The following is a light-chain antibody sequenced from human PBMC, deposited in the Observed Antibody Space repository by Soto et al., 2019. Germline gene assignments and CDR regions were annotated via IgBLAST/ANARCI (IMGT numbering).Light chain of an antibody. CDR2: SAS. J-gene: IGKJ4*01. Sequence: ERVMAQSPATLSVSPGGRAALSCRASQSISDTLAWYQQKPGQAPRLLIYSASRRATGFPGRFSGSGSGTDFTLTISRLEPEDFAVYYCQQYGSSPLTFGGGTKVDIK. CDR3: QQYGSSPLT. CDR1: QSISDT. V-gene: IGKV3-20*01.